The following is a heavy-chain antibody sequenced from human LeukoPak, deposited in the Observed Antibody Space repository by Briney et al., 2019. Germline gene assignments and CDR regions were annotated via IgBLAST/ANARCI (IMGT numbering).Heavy chain of an antibody. Sequence: SQTLSLTCTVSGGSISSGGYYWSWIRQPPGKGLEWIGYIYHSGSTYYNPSLKSRVTISVDRSKNQFSLKLSSVTAADTAVYYCARQGDIVVFLIWGQGTLVTVSS. V-gene: IGHV4-30-2*01. D-gene: IGHD2-15*01. J-gene: IGHJ4*02. CDR1: GGSISSGGYY. CDR3: ARQGDIVVFLI. CDR2: IYHSGST.